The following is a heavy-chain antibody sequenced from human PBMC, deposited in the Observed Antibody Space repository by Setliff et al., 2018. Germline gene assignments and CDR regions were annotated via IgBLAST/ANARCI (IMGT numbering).Heavy chain of an antibody. CDR1: GFTFSSYA. D-gene: IGHD3-10*01. Sequence: GGSLRLSCAASGFTFSSYAMSWVRQAPGKGLESVSAISGDGVKTYYADSVKGRFTISRDNSKNTLYLQMGSLRAEDQAVYYCAREPQGSYDSWGLGTLVTVSS. J-gene: IGHJ4*02. CDR3: AREPQGSYDS. V-gene: IGHV3-64*02. CDR2: ISGDGVKT.